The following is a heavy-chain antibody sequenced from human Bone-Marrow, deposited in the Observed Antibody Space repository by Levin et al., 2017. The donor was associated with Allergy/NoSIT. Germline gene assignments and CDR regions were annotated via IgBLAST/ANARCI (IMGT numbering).Heavy chain of an antibody. J-gene: IGHJ4*02. D-gene: IGHD3-10*01. V-gene: IGHV1-8*01. CDR3: AKALGALLYQLRD. CDR2: MNPKTGHT. CDR1: GYSFADYE. Sequence: ASVKVSCKTSGYSFADYEINWVRLATGQGLEWLGWMNPKTGHTAYAQKFQGRVTMTSDISVSTAYMELSSLRSEDTALYFCAKALGALLYQLRDWGQGTLVTVFS.